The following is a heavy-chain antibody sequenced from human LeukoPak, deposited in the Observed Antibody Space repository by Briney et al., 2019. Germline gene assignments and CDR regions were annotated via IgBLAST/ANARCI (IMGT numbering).Heavy chain of an antibody. Sequence: GGSLRLSCAASGFTFSSYAMSWVRQAPGKGLEWVSVIYSGGSTYYADSVKGRFTISRHNSKNTLYLQMNSLRAEDTAVYYCARDLNYYDSIWGQGTLVTVSS. CDR2: IYSGGST. D-gene: IGHD3-22*01. J-gene: IGHJ4*02. CDR1: GFTFSSYA. V-gene: IGHV3-53*04. CDR3: ARDLNYYDSI.